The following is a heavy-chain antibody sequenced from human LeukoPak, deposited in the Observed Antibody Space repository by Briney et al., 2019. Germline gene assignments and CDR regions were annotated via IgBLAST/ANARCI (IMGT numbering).Heavy chain of an antibody. Sequence: GGSLRLSCAASGFSFSTYAMSWVRQAPGKGLEWVSSISGGGDYTHYADSVKGRFTISRDNSKNTVFLQMNSLRAEDTAVYYCAKDRSDYGDYKIDYWGQGALVTVSS. V-gene: IGHV3-23*01. CDR1: GFSFSTYA. CDR2: ISGGGDYT. D-gene: IGHD4-17*01. CDR3: AKDRSDYGDYKIDY. J-gene: IGHJ4*02.